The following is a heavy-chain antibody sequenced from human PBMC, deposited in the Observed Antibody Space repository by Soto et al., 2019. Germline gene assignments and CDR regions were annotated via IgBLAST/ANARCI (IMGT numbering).Heavy chain of an antibody. D-gene: IGHD3-3*01. CDR2: IYYSGST. Sequence: SETLSLTCTVSGGSISSGGYYWSWIRQHPGKGLEWIGYIYYSGSTYYNPSLKSRVTISVDTSKNQLSLKLSSVTAADTAVYYCARALTIFGIFANWFDPWGQGTLVTVSS. CDR1: GGSISSGGYY. V-gene: IGHV4-31*03. CDR3: ARALTIFGIFANWFDP. J-gene: IGHJ5*02.